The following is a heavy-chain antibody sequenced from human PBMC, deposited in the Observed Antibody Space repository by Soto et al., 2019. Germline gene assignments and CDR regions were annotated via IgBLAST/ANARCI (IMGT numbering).Heavy chain of an antibody. V-gene: IGHV1-3*01. J-gene: IGHJ3*02. CDR3: ARRVRGSYSIAFDI. CDR2: INAGNGNT. CDR1: GYTFTSYA. Sequence: GASVKASCKASGYTFTSYAMHWVRQAPGQRLEWMGWINAGNGNTKYSQKFQGRVTITRDTSASTAYMELSSLRSEDTAVYYCARRVRGSYSIAFDIWGQGTMVTVSS. D-gene: IGHD1-26*01.